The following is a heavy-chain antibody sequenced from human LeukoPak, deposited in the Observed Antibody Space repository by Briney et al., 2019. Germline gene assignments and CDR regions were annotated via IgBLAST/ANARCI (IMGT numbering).Heavy chain of an antibody. D-gene: IGHD6-13*01. Sequence: GASVKVSCKASGYTFTNYDINWVRQATGQGLEWMGWLNPHSGNTGYAQKFQGRVTMTRNTSISTAYMELSSLRSDDTAVYYCARDGEGYSSSWPIFDYWGQGTLVTVSS. CDR1: GYTFTNYD. CDR2: LNPHSGNT. J-gene: IGHJ4*02. CDR3: ARDGEGYSSSWPIFDY. V-gene: IGHV1-8*01.